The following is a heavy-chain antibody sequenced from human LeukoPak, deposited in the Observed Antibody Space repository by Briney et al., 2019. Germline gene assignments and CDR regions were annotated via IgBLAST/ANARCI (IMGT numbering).Heavy chain of an antibody. Sequence: SETLSLTCTVSGGSISGSYWSWIRQPPGKGLEWIGYIYYSGTTNYNPSLKSRVTISVDTSKNQFSLKLSSVTAADTAVYYCARHGDIVATIPFDYWGQGTLVTVSS. CDR3: ARHGDIVATIPFDY. D-gene: IGHD5-12*01. V-gene: IGHV4-59*08. J-gene: IGHJ4*02. CDR2: IYYSGTT. CDR1: GGSISGSY.